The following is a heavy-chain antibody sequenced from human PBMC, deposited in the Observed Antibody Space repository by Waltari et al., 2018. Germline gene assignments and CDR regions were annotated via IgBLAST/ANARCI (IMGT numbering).Heavy chain of an antibody. D-gene: IGHD6-13*01. CDR2: IYSGGST. J-gene: IGHJ4*02. Sequence: EVQLVETGGGLIQPGGSLRLSCAASGFTVSSNYMSWVRQAPGKGLEWVSVIYSGGSTYYAYSGKGRVTISRDNAKNTLYLQMNSLRAEDTAVYYCARTRWGIAAAATGRFDYWGQGTLVTVSS. V-gene: IGHV3-53*02. CDR3: ARTRWGIAAAATGRFDY. CDR1: GFTVSSNY.